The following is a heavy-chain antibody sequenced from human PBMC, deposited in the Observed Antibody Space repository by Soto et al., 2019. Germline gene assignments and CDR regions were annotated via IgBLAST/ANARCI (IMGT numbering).Heavy chain of an antibody. J-gene: IGHJ4*02. V-gene: IGHV4-30-4*01. CDR2: IYYSGST. D-gene: IGHD2-15*01. CDR1: GGSISSGDYY. Sequence: SETLSLTCTVSGGSISSGDYYWSWIRQPPGKGLEWIGYIYYSGSTYYNPSLKSRVTISVDTSKNQFSLKLSSVTAADTAVYYCARGAYGGSSDYFDYWGQGTLVTVSS. CDR3: ARGAYGGSSDYFDY.